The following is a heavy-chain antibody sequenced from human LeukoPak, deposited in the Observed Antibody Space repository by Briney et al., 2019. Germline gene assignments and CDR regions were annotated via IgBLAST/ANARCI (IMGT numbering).Heavy chain of an antibody. CDR2: INAGNGNT. CDR3: ARGQLWFGEFHFDY. D-gene: IGHD3-10*01. CDR1: GYTFTSYA. V-gene: IGHV1-3*01. J-gene: IGHJ4*02. Sequence: ASVKVSCKASGYTFTSYAMHCVRQAPGQRLEWMGWINAGNGNTKYSQKFQGRVTITRDTSASTAYMELSSLRSEDTAVYYCARGQLWFGEFHFDYWGQGTLVTVSS.